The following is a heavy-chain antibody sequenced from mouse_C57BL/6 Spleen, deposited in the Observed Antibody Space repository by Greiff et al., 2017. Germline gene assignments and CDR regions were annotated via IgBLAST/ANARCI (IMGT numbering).Heavy chain of an antibody. CDR1: GYTFTSYW. V-gene: IGHV1-72*01. CDR2: IDPNSGGT. Sequence: QVQLQQPGAELVKPGASVKLSCKASGYTFTSYWMHWVKQRPGRGLEWIGRIDPNSGGTKYNEKFKSKATLTVDKHSSTAYVQLSSLTSEDSAVYYCARAGPYAMDYWGQGTSVTVSS. J-gene: IGHJ4*01. CDR3: ARAGPYAMDY.